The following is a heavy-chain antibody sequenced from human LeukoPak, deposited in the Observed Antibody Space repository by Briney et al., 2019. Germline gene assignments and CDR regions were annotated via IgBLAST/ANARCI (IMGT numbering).Heavy chain of an antibody. CDR3: ARHLDYYGSGSYEDY. CDR1: GGSISSSSYY. J-gene: IGHJ4*02. D-gene: IGHD3-10*01. V-gene: IGHV4-39*01. CDR2: IYYSGST. Sequence: SETLSLTCTVSGGSISSSSYYWGWIRQPPGKGLEWIGSIYYSGSTYYNPSLKSRVTISVDTSKNQFSLKLSSVTAADTAVYYCARHLDYYGSGSYEDYWGQGTLVTVSS.